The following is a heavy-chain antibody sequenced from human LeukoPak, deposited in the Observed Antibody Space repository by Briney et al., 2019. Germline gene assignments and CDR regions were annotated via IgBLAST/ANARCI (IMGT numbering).Heavy chain of an antibody. CDR3: AKDLSSSGWYGGDC. D-gene: IGHD6-19*01. CDR2: ISYDGNNK. Sequence: QTGGSLRLSGAASGFTFRSYGMHWVRQAPGKGLEWVAVISYDGNNKYYADSVKGRFTISRDNSKNTLYLQMNSLRAEDTAVYYCAKDLSSSGWYGGDCWGQGTLVTVSS. J-gene: IGHJ4*02. V-gene: IGHV3-30*18. CDR1: GFTFRSYG.